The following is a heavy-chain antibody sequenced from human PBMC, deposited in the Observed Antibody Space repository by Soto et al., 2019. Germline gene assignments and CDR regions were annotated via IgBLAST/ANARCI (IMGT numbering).Heavy chain of an antibody. CDR2: IRYDGSNK. CDR3: AREARRWSSTFVH. Sequence: QVQLVESGGGVVQPGRSLRLSCAVSGLTFSSYGMNWVRQAPGKGLEWVAVIRYDGSNKFYADSVKGRFTISRDNSKNTLYLQMNCLTVDDTAAYYCAREARRWSSTFVHWGQGTLVTVSS. J-gene: IGHJ4*02. V-gene: IGHV3-33*01. CDR1: GLTFSSYG. D-gene: IGHD6-13*01.